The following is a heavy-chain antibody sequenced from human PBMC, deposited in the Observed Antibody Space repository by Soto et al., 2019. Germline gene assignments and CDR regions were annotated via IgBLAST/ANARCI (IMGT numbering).Heavy chain of an antibody. V-gene: IGHV3-23*01. CDR1: GFSFDDYA. Sequence: EGSLRLSCAASGFSFDDYAMTWVRQAVGKGLEWVSAISGSGDNTYYADSVKGRFTISRDNSKNTLYLQLNSLRAEDTALYYCAKGYYSGYDLAYFDYRGQGTLGTVSS. J-gene: IGHJ4*02. D-gene: IGHD5-12*01. CDR3: AKGYYSGYDLAYFDY. CDR2: ISGSGDNT.